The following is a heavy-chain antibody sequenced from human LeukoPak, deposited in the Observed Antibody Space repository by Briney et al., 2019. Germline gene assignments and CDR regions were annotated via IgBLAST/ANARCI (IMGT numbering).Heavy chain of an antibody. J-gene: IGHJ3*02. V-gene: IGHV3-48*03. CDR1: GFTFSRYE. Sequence: PGGSLRLSSAAPGFTFSRYEINWVRQAPGRGLEWISYSTSSGSAALYADSVKGRFTISRDNAKNSLYLQMNSLRAEDTAVYYCARQYYCSGGSGYGARPFDIWGQGTMVTVSS. D-gene: IGHD2-15*01. CDR2: STSSGSAA. CDR3: ARQYYCSGGSGYGARPFDI.